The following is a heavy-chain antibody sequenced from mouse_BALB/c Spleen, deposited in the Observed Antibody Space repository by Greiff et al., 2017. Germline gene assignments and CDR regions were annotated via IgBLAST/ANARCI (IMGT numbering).Heavy chain of an antibody. CDR3: ARGGSSGYVSYFDY. CDR2: ISYDGSN. CDR1: GYSITSGYY. Sequence: ESGPGLVKPSQSLSLTCSVTGYSITSGYYWNWIRQFPGNKLEWMGYISYDGSNNYNPSLKNRISITRDTSKNQFFLKLNSVTTEDTATYYCARGGSSGYVSYFDYWGQGTTLTVSS. D-gene: IGHD3-1*01. J-gene: IGHJ2*01. V-gene: IGHV3-6*02.